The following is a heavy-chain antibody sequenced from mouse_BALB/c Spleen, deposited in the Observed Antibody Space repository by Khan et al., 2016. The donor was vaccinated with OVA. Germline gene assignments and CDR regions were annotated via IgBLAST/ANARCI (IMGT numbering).Heavy chain of an antibody. D-gene: IGHD6-2*01. V-gene: IGHV1-76*01. CDR2: IYPGTDNT. CDR3: AREESLYYFVY. J-gene: IGHJ2*01. Sequence: QVQLKESGAELVRPGASVKLSCRTSGYIFTNYWIHWVKQRSGQGLEWIARIYPGTDNTYYNEKLKDKATLTSDRSSSTAYMQLSSLKSEDSADYCCAREESLYYFVYWGQGTTLTVSS. CDR1: GYIFTNYW.